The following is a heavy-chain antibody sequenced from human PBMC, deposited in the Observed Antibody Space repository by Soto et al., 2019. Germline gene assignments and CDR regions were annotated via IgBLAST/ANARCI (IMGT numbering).Heavy chain of an antibody. J-gene: IGHJ4*02. CDR2: IWYDGSNK. CDR3: AIEVSAATVDY. D-gene: IGHD6-13*01. V-gene: IGHV3-33*01. Sequence: QVQLVESGGGVVQPGRSLRLSCAASGFTFSSYGMHWVRQAPGKGLEWVAVIWYDGSNKYYADSVKGRFTISRDNSKNTLYMQMNSLRAEDTAVYSCAIEVSAATVDYWGQGTLVTVSS. CDR1: GFTFSSYG.